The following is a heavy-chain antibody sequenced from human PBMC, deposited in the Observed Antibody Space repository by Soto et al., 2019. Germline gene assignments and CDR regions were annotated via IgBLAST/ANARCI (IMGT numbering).Heavy chain of an antibody. Sequence: GPPLVTPTQTLRLTCAFSGLSLANEGEGGRGIRQSPGKALEWLALIYWSGDKRYSPSLKSRLTITKVTSGNQVVLIMTNLDPMDTATYYCVHETRWLQMDSWGQGIPVTVS. J-gene: IGHJ4*02. CDR1: GLSLANEGEG. D-gene: IGHD5-12*01. CDR3: VHETRWLQMDS. CDR2: IYWSGDK. V-gene: IGHV2-5*01.